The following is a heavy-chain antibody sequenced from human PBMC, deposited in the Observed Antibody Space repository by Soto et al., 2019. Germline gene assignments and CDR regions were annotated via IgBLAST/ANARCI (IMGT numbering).Heavy chain of an antibody. D-gene: IGHD6-13*01. CDR2: IWYDGSNK. V-gene: IGHV3-33*01. CDR3: ARRSPWYGIDY. Sequence: PGGSLRLSCAASGSTFSSYGMHWVRQAPGKGLEWVAVIWYDGSNKYYADSVKGRFTISRDNSKNTLYLQMNSLRAEDTAVYYCARRSPWYGIDYWGQGTLVTVSS. CDR1: GSTFSSYG. J-gene: IGHJ4*02.